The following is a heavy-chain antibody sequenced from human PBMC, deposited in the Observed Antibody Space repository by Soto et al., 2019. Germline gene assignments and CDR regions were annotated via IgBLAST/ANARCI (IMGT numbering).Heavy chain of an antibody. D-gene: IGHD4-17*01. CDR3: AREETTVKGPFYMDV. J-gene: IGHJ6*03. CDR2: IYYSGST. V-gene: IGHV4-31*03. Sequence: QVQLQESGPGLVKPSQTLSLTCTVSGGSISSGGYYWSWIRQHPGKGLEWIGYIYYSGSTYYNPSRKRRVTISVDTSKNQFSLKLSCVTAADTAVYYCAREETTVKGPFYMDVWGKGTTVTVSS. CDR1: GGSISSGGYY.